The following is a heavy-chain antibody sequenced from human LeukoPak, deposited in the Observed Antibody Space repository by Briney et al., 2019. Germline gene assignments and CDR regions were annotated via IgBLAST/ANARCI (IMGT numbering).Heavy chain of an antibody. CDR2: IYPGDSDT. V-gene: IGHV5-51*01. J-gene: IGHJ3*02. CDR3: ARRWVTEDAYDI. D-gene: IGHD5-18*01. Sequence: GESLKISCKGSGYSLTSYWIGWVRQMPGKGLEWMGIIYPGDSDTRYSPSFQGQVTISADKSISTAYVQWSSLKASDTAIYYCARRWVTEDAYDIWGQGTMVTVSS. CDR1: GYSLTSYW.